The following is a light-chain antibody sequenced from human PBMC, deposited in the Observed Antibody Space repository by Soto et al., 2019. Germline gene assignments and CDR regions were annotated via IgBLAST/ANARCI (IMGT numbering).Light chain of an antibody. CDR1: QSVRNN. CDR2: GAS. CDR3: QHYNNWPPEGT. J-gene: IGKJ1*01. Sequence: EVVMTQCPATLSVSPGERATLSCRASQSVRNNLAWYQQKPGLAPRLLIYGASTRATGIPARFSGSGSETEFTLTISSLQSEDFAVYYCQHYNNWPPEGTFGQGTKVDI. V-gene: IGKV3-15*01.